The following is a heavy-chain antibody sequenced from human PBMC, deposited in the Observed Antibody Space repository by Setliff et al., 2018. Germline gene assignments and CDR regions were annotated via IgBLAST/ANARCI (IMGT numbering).Heavy chain of an antibody. Sequence: PGGSLRLSCAASGFTFSDYYMNWIRQAPGKGLEWVSYISRGGNTIYYADSVKGRFTISRDNAKNSLYLQMNSLRAEDTAVYYCARDKMATNYYYYYMDVWGKGTTVTVSS. CDR2: ISRGGNTI. V-gene: IGHV3-11*04. D-gene: IGHD5-12*01. J-gene: IGHJ6*03. CDR3: ARDKMATNYYYYYMDV. CDR1: GFTFSDYY.